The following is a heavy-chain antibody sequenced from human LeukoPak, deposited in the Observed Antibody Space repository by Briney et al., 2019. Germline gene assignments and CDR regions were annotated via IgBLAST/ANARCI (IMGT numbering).Heavy chain of an antibody. CDR2: IYHSGST. CDR1: GGSISSSNW. Sequence: KSSETLSLTCAVSGGSISSSNWWSWVHQPPGKGLEWIGEIYHSGSTNYNPSLKSRVTISVDKSKNQFSLKLSSVTAADTAVYYCARVLYYYDSSGQEALYFDYWGQGTLVTVSS. V-gene: IGHV4-4*02. J-gene: IGHJ4*02. CDR3: ARVLYYYDSSGQEALYFDY. D-gene: IGHD3-22*01.